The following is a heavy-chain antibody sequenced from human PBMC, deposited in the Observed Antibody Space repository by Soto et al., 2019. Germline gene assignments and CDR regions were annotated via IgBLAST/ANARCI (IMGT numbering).Heavy chain of an antibody. V-gene: IGHV3-23*01. CDR1: GFTFRSYA. Sequence: EVQLLESGGGLVQPGGSLRLSCAASGFTFRSYAMSWVRQAPGKGLEWVSAISGSGGSTYDADSVKGRFTISRDNSKNTLYLQMNRLRGEDTAGYYCGKEGLSLGEVSSRGGYFDYWGQGTLVTVSS. D-gene: IGHD3-16*02. CDR2: ISGSGGST. CDR3: GKEGLSLGEVSSRGGYFDY. J-gene: IGHJ4*02.